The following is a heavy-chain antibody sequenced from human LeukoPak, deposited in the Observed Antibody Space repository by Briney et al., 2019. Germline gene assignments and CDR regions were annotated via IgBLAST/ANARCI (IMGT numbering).Heavy chain of an antibody. CDR2: INPNSGGT. V-gene: IGHV1-2*02. J-gene: IGHJ4*02. Sequence: GASVKVSCKASGHTFTGYYMHWVRQAPGQGLEWMGWINPNSGGTNYAQKFQGRVTMTRDTSISTAYMELSRLRSDDTAVYYCAREGDTYYDFWSGYPGEYYFDYWGQGTLVTVSS. D-gene: IGHD3-3*01. CDR3: AREGDTYYDFWSGYPGEYYFDY. CDR1: GHTFTGYY.